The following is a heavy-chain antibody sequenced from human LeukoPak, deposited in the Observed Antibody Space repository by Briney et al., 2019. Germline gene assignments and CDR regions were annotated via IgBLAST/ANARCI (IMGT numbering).Heavy chain of an antibody. CDR2: IRSKANSCAT. J-gene: IGHJ3*02. Sequence: PGGPLRLSCAASGFTFSGSAMHWVRQASGKGLEWVGRIRSKANSCATAYAASVKGRFTISRDDSKNTAYLQMNSLKTEDTAVYYCTRLGDSSGYYSDAFDIWGQGTMVTVSS. CDR3: TRLGDSSGYYSDAFDI. V-gene: IGHV3-73*01. CDR1: GFTFSGSA. D-gene: IGHD3-22*01.